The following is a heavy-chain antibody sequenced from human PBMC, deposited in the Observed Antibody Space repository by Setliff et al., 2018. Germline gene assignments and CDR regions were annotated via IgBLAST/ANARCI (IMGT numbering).Heavy chain of an antibody. J-gene: IGHJ3*02. CDR2: INWNGGST. CDR1: GFTFDDYG. V-gene: IGHV3-20*04. CDR3: ARDRGLGNAFDI. Sequence: GSLRLSCAASGFTFDDYGMSWVRQAPGKGLEWVSGINWNGGSTGYADSVKGRFTISRDNAKNSLYLQMNSLRAEDTALYYCARDRGLGNAFDIWGQGTMVTVSS. D-gene: IGHD3-16*01.